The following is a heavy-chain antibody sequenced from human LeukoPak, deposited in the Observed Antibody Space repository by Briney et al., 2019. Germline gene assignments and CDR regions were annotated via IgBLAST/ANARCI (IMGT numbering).Heavy chain of an antibody. CDR3: AREPYYDSSGYSPDY. CDR1: GFTFSSYA. V-gene: IGHV3-23*01. J-gene: IGHJ4*02. Sequence: GWSLRLSCAASGFTFSSYAMSWVRQAPGKGLEWVSAISGSGGSTYYADSVKGRFTISRDNSKNTLYLHMNSLRAEDTALYYCAREPYYDSSGYSPDYWGQGTLVTVSS. CDR2: ISGSGGST. D-gene: IGHD3-22*01.